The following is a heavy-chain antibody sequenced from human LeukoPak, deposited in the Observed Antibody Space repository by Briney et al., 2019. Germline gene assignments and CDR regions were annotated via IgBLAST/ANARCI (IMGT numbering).Heavy chain of an antibody. CDR1: GFTFSSYA. V-gene: IGHV3-30*04. CDR2: ISYDGSNK. J-gene: IGHJ4*02. Sequence: GRSLRLSCAASGFTFSSYAMHWVRQAPGKGLEGVAVISYDGSNKYYADSVKGRFTISRDNSKNTLYLQVNSLRAEDTAVYYCARVPGSFAYYFDYWGQGTLVTVSS. D-gene: IGHD3-16*01. CDR3: ARVPGSFAYYFDY.